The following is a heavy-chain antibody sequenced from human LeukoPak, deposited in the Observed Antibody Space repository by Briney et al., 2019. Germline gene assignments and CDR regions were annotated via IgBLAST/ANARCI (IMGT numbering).Heavy chain of an antibody. CDR1: GFTFSSYG. CDR3: AKNYYGSGSYYKGPRTYIDY. J-gene: IGHJ4*02. CDR2: IRYDGSNK. Sequence: SGGSLRLSCAASGFTFSSYGMHWVRQAPGKGLEGVAFIRYDGSNKYYADSVKGRFTIARYNSKNTLYLQMNSLRAEDTAVYYCAKNYYGSGSYYKGPRTYIDYWGQGTLVTVSS. V-gene: IGHV3-30*02. D-gene: IGHD3-10*01.